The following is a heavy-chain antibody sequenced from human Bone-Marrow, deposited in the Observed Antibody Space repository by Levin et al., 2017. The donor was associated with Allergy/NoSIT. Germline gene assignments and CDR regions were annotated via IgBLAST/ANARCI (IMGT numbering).Heavy chain of an antibody. CDR3: ARQMTGKYSFDF. CDR2: IYYSGDT. Sequence: SETLSLTCSVSGGSMSTYYWCWIRQPPGKALEWVGYIYYSGDTNYNPSLKSRVSISVDTSKKQFSLKLSSVTAADTAVYYCARQMTGKYSFDFWGQGTLVTVSS. D-gene: IGHD3-9*01. CDR1: GGSMSTYY. V-gene: IGHV4-59*08. J-gene: IGHJ4*02.